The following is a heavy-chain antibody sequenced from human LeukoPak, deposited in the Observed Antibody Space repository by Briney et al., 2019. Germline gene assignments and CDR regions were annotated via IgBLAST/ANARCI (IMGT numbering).Heavy chain of an antibody. J-gene: IGHJ6*03. CDR1: GGSISSHY. CDR3: ARESGYYDFWSGNMDV. Sequence: SETLSLTCTVSGGSISSHYWSWIWHPPAGGRGWMGYIYYSGNTNYNPSLTGRVTIAVDTSKNQFSLKLSSVTDADAAVYYCARESGYYDFWSGNMDVWGKGTTVTVSS. CDR2: IYYSGNT. V-gene: IGHV4-59*11. D-gene: IGHD3-3*01.